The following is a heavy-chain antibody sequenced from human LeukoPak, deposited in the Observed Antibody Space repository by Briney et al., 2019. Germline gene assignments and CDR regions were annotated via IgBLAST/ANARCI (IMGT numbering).Heavy chain of an antibody. V-gene: IGHV3-21*01. CDR2: ISSSRSYI. CDR1: GLTFSSYS. CDR3: ASGAVAGTGYFDY. Sequence: PGGSLRLSCAASGLTFSSYSMNWVRQAPGKGLEWVSSISSSRSYIYYADSVKGRFTISRDNAKNSLYLQMNSLRAEDMAVYYCASGAVAGTGYFDYWGQGTLVTVSS. D-gene: IGHD6-19*01. J-gene: IGHJ4*02.